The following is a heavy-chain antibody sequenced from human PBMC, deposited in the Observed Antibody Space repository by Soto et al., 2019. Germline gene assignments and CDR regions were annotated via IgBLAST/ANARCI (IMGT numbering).Heavy chain of an antibody. V-gene: IGHV3-53*01. J-gene: IGHJ4*02. D-gene: IGHD3-22*01. CDR2: IYSGGTT. CDR3: ARDTYYSDNTNYHLFDY. CDR1: GFTVSSSY. Sequence: LRLSCAASGFTVSSSYMSWVRQAPGKGLEWVSLIYSGGTTHYADSVKGRFTISRDKSNNTLYLQMNSLRAEDTAVYYCARDTYYSDNTNYHLFDYWGQGTLVTVSS.